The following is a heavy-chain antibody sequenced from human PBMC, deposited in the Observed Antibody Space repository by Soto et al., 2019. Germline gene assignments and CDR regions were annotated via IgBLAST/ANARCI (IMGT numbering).Heavy chain of an antibody. Sequence: ASVKVSCKASGYTFTSYAMHWVRQAPGQRLEWMGWINAGNGNTKYSQKFQGRVTITRDTSASTAYMELSSLRSEDTAVYYCARVGRQQLVSWYWGQGTLVTVSS. CDR3: ARVGRQQLVSWY. CDR1: GYTFTSYA. J-gene: IGHJ4*02. CDR2: INAGNGNT. D-gene: IGHD6-13*01. V-gene: IGHV1-3*01.